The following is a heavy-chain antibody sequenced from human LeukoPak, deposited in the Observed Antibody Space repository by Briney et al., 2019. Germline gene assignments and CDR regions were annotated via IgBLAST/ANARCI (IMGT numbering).Heavy chain of an antibody. D-gene: IGHD6-13*01. Sequence: GGSLRLSCEVSGFTFSSFWMNWVRQAPRKGLEWVANINQDGSEKYYVDSVKGRFTISRDNAKNSLYLQMNSLRAEDTAVYYCARDIPAPGICFDSWGQGTLVTVSS. J-gene: IGHJ4*02. V-gene: IGHV3-7*01. CDR1: GFTFSSFW. CDR3: ARDIPAPGICFDS. CDR2: INQDGSEK.